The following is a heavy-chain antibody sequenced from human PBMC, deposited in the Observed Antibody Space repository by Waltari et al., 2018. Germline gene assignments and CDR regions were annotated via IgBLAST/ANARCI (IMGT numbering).Heavy chain of an antibody. CDR2: ISGSGGST. J-gene: IGHJ6*03. V-gene: IGHV3-23*01. D-gene: IGHD3-3*01. CDR3: AKEGQRITIFGVVGLYYYMDV. Sequence: LQLQESGPGLVKPSETLSLTCTVSGGSISSSSYYWGWIRQPPGKGLEWVSAISGSGGSTCYADSVKGRFTSSRDNSKNTLYLQMNSLRAEDTAVYYCAKEGQRITIFGVVGLYYYMDVWGKGTTVTVSS. CDR1: GGSISSSSYY.